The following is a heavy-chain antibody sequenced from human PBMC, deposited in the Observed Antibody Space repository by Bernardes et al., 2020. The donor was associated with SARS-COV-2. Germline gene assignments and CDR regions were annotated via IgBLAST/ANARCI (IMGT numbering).Heavy chain of an antibody. J-gene: IGHJ4*02. CDR1: GFTFDDYA. CDR3: APFGELGGF. V-gene: IGHV3-9*01. CDR2: ISWNSGSI. D-gene: IGHD3-10*01. Sequence: GGSLRLSCAASGFTFDDYAMHWVRQAPGKGLEWVSGISWNSGSIGYADSVKGRFTISRDNAKNSLYLQMNSLRAEDTALYYCAPFGELGGFWGQGTLVTVSS.